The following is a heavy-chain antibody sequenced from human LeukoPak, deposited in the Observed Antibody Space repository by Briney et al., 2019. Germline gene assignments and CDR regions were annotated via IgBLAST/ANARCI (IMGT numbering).Heavy chain of an antibody. Sequence: GGSLRLSCAASRFTFSTYWMSWVRQAPGKGLEWVANIKPDGGEKYYVDSAKGRFTISRDNAKNSLYLQMSSLRAEDTAVYYCARDQGYCSSTSCSFDYWGQGTLVTVSS. D-gene: IGHD2-2*01. CDR2: IKPDGGEK. J-gene: IGHJ4*02. V-gene: IGHV3-7*01. CDR1: RFTFSTYW. CDR3: ARDQGYCSSTSCSFDY.